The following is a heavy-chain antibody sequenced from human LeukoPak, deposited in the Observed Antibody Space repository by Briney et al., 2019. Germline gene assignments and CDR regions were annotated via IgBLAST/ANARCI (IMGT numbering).Heavy chain of an antibody. CDR2: IIPILCIA. D-gene: IGHD3-22*01. Sequence: SVRVSCKASGGTFSSYAISWVRQAPGQGLEWMGRIIPILCIANYAQKFQDRVTITADKSTSTAYMELSSLRSEDTAVYYCARSYYYDSSGYSPFDYWGQGTLVTVSS. J-gene: IGHJ4*02. V-gene: IGHV1-69*04. CDR3: ARSYYYDSSGYSPFDY. CDR1: GGTFSSYA.